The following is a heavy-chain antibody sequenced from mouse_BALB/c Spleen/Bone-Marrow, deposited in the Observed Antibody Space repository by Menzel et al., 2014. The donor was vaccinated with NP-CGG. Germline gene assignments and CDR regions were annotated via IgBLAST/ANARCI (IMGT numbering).Heavy chain of an antibody. CDR3: ARPYYDPYFDY. Sequence: VQLQQSGAELVKPGASVKLSCKASGYTFTSYWMHWVKQRPGQGLEWIGEINPSNGRTNYNEKFKSKATLTVDKSSSTAYMQLSSLTAEYSAVYYCARPYYDPYFDYWGQGTTLTVSS. CDR2: INPSNGRT. D-gene: IGHD1-1*01. V-gene: IGHV1S81*02. CDR1: GYTFTSYW. J-gene: IGHJ2*01.